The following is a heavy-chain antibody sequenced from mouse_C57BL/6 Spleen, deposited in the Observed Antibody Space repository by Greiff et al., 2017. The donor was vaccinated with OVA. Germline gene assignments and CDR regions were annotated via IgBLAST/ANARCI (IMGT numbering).Heavy chain of an antibody. V-gene: IGHV3-1*01. J-gene: IGHJ4*01. Sequence: VQLQQSGPGMVKPSQSLSLTCTVTGYSITSGYDWHWIRHFPGNKLEWMGYISYSGSTNYNPSLKSRISITHDTSKNHFFLKLNSVTTEDTATYYCARDRGDYDYAMDYWGQGTSVTFSS. CDR3: ARDRGDYDYAMDY. D-gene: IGHD2-4*01. CDR2: ISYSGST. CDR1: GYSITSGYD.